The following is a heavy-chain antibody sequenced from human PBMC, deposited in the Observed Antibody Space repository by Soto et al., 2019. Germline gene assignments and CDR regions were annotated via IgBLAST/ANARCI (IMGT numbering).Heavy chain of an antibody. CDR1: GGSVSSGSYY. V-gene: IGHV4-61*01. J-gene: IGHJ6*02. Sequence: TSETLSLTCTVSGGSVSSGSYYWSWIRQPPGKGLEWIGYIYYSGSTNYNPSLKSRVTISVDTSKNQFSLKLSSVTAADTAVYYCARDGYYGMDVWGQGTTVTAP. CDR2: IYYSGST. CDR3: ARDGYYGMDV.